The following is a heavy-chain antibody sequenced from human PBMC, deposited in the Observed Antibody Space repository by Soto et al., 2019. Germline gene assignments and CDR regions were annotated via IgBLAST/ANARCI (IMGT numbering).Heavy chain of an antibody. J-gene: IGHJ4*02. CDR3: AHMEEVATHDY. D-gene: IGHD5-12*01. CDR2: IYWNDDK. CDR1: GFSLSTSGVG. V-gene: IGHV2-5*01. Sequence: QITLKESGPPLVKPTQTLTLTCTFSGFSLSTSGVGVGWIRQPPGKAMEWLALIYWNDDKRYSPALKSRLTITKDTSKNQVVLTMTTMDPVDTATYSCAHMEEVATHDYWGQGTLVTVSS.